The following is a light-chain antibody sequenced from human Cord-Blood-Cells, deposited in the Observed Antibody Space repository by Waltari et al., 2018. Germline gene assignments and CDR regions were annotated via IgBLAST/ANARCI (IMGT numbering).Light chain of an antibody. CDR3: FQRIEFPGT. V-gene: IGKV2-40*01. CDR1: QSLLDSDDGNTY. CDR2: TLS. J-gene: IGKJ1*01. Sequence: DIVMTQTPLSLPVTPGEPASISCRSSQSLLDSDDGNTYLDWYLQKPGQSPQLLISTLSYRASGVPDRFSGSVSGTDFTLKISMVEAEDVGVYYCFQRIEFPGTFGQGTKVEIK.